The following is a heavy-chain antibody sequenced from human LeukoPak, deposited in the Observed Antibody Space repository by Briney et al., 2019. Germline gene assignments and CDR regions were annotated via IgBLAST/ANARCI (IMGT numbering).Heavy chain of an antibody. CDR2: IYYSGST. CDR1: GGSISSYY. D-gene: IGHD1-26*01. J-gene: IGHJ4*02. Sequence: PSETLSLICTVSGGSISSYYWSWIRQPPGKGLEWIGYIYYSGSTNYSPSLKSRVTISVDTSKNQFSLKLSSVTAADTAVYYFARYSGSYSFDYWGQGTLVTVSS. CDR3: ARYSGSYSFDY. V-gene: IGHV4-59*01.